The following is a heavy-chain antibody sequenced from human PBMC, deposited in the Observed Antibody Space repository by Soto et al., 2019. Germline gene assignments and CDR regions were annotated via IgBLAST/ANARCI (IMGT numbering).Heavy chain of an antibody. V-gene: IGHV1-3*01. J-gene: IGHJ1*01. CDR2: INPVNDNT. CDR3: ARDYLESSGNYTTAHYQD. Sequence: GASVKVSCTASGYSFSDYVIHWVRQEPGQTLEWMGWINPVNDNTKYSKKFQGRVSITRDTSASTAYMELRSLRSDDTAVYYCARDYLESSGNYTTAHYQDWGQGTLVTVSS. CDR1: GYSFSDYV. D-gene: IGHD3-3*01.